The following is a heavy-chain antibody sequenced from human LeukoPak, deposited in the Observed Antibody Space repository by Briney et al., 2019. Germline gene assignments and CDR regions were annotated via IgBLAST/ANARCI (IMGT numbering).Heavy chain of an antibody. Sequence: ASVKVSCKASGYTFTSYDINWVRQATGQGLEWMEWMNPNSGNTSYAQKFQGRVTMIRNTSISTAYMELSSLRSEDTAVYYCARVGTRGPWFDPWGQGTLVTVSS. CDR3: ARVGTRGPWFDP. D-gene: IGHD7-27*01. J-gene: IGHJ5*02. V-gene: IGHV1-8*01. CDR2: MNPNSGNT. CDR1: GYTFTSYD.